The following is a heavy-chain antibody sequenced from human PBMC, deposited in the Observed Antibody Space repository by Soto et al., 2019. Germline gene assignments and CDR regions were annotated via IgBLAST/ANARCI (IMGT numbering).Heavy chain of an antibody. V-gene: IGHV4-30-4*01. CDR1: GGSISSGDYY. Sequence: SETLSLTCTVSGGSISSGDYYWSWIRQPPGKGLEWIGYIYYSGSTYYSPSLKSRVTISVDTSKNQFSLKLSSVTAADTAVYYCARADDSSGPPSFDIWGQGTMVTVSS. J-gene: IGHJ3*02. D-gene: IGHD3-22*01. CDR3: ARADDSSGPPSFDI. CDR2: IYYSGST.